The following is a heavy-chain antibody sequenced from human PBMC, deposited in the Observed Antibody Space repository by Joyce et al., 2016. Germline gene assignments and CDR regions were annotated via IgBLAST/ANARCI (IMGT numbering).Heavy chain of an antibody. J-gene: IGHJ4*02. Sequence: QIQLLQSGAEVKRPGASVRVSCLTFGYTFTTSSITWVRQAPGQGLEWVGRISTFNGYTTYGQRLQGRVTMTTDTSTSTAFMELRSRTSDDTAVYYCARGDYPRYFDYWGQGTLVTVSS. CDR2: ISTFNGYT. V-gene: IGHV1-18*01. D-gene: IGHD3-16*01. CDR3: ARGDYPRYFDY. CDR1: GYTFTTSS.